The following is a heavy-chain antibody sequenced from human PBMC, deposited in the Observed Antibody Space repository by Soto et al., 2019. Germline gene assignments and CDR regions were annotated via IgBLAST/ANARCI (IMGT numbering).Heavy chain of an antibody. CDR2: ISYDGSNK. CDR3: ARDRRVIAAAGICWFDP. V-gene: IGHV3-30-3*01. D-gene: IGHD6-13*01. J-gene: IGHJ5*02. CDR1: GFTFSSYA. Sequence: LRLSCAASGFTFSSYAMHWVRQAPGKGLEWVAVISYDGSNKYYADSVKGRFTISRDNSKNTLYLQMNSLRAEDTAVYYCARDRRVIAAAGICWFDPWGQGTLVTVSS.